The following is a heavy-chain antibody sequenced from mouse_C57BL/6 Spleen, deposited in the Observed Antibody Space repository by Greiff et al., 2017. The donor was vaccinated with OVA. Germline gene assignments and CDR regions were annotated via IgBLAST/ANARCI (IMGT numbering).Heavy chain of an antibody. V-gene: IGHV1-22*01. Sequence: VQLQQSGPELVKPGASVKMSCKASGYTFTDYNMHWVKQSHGKSLEWIGYINPNNGGTSYNQKFKGKATLTVNKSSSTAYMELRSLTSEDTAVYYWARPYYSNYLYYFDYWGQGTTLTVSS. CDR3: ARPYYSNYLYYFDY. J-gene: IGHJ2*01. D-gene: IGHD2-5*01. CDR1: GYTFTDYN. CDR2: INPNNGGT.